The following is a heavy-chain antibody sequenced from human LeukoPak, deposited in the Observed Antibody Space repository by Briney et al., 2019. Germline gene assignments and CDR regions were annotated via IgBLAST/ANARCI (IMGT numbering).Heavy chain of an antibody. CDR2: INSDGSYI. D-gene: IGHD1-26*01. CDR3: ARDGVGATHNYFDY. V-gene: IGHV3-64*04. CDR1: GFTFSLYA. J-gene: IGHJ4*02. Sequence: GGSLRLSCSASGFTFSLYAMHWVRQAPGKGLEYVSAINSDGSYIYYADSVKGRFTISRDNSKNTLYLQMNSLRAEDTAVYYCARDGVGATHNYFDYWGQGTLVTVSS.